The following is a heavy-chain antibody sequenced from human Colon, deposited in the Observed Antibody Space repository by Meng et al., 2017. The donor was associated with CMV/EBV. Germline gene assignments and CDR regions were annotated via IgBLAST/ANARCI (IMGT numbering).Heavy chain of an antibody. Sequence: GESLKISCVASGFTFGDYAMHWVRRPPGKGLESVALISYDGTYSYYTDSTRGRFTISRDNAKNSLYLQMNSLRAEDTAVYYCARDPVGGAWIHDAFDIWGQGTMVTVSS. D-gene: IGHD3-16*01. CDR3: ARDPVGGAWIHDAFDI. J-gene: IGHJ3*02. CDR2: ISYDGTYS. V-gene: IGHV3-30*07. CDR1: GFTFGDYA.